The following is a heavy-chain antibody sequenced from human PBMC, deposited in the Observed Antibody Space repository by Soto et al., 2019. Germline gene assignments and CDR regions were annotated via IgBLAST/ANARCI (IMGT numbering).Heavy chain of an antibody. CDR1: GYNFFTYA. CDR3: ARDMWFGELSPSQH. CDR2: ISAYNGTI. J-gene: IGHJ1*01. V-gene: IGHV1-18*01. D-gene: IGHD3-10*01. Sequence: QVELVQSGTEVKKPGASMKVSCKTSGYNFFTYALTWVRQAPGQGLEWIRRISAYNGTIKYAQKFQGRVTLTTDTTTSTAYMEMRGLKSDDTAVYYCARDMWFGELSPSQHWGQGTLVTVSS.